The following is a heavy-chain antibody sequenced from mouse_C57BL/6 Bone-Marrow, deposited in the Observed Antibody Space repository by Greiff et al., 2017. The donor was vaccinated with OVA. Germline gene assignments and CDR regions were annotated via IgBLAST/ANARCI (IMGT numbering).Heavy chain of an antibody. Sequence: ESGPGLVKPSQSLSLTCSVTGYSITSGYYWNWIRQFPGNKLEWMGYISYDGSNNYNPSLKNRISITRDTSKNQFFLKLNSVTTEDTATYYCAREDRDWFAYWGQGTLVTVSA. CDR2: ISYDGSN. CDR1: GYSITSGYY. D-gene: IGHD3-1*01. CDR3: AREDRDWFAY. J-gene: IGHJ3*01. V-gene: IGHV3-6*01.